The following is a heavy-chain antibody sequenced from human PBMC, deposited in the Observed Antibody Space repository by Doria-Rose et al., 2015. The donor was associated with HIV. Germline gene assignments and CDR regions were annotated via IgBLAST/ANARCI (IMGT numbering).Heavy chain of an antibody. D-gene: IGHD5-12*01. V-gene: IGHV3-30*04. CDR1: GFTLSNFA. CDR3: ARDGFRGYDIYDGLDV. Sequence: QVQLVQSGGGVVQPGRSLRLSCVASGFTLSNFAIHWVRQAPGKGLEWVSVILYDGGNQHYADSVKGRFTISRDNSKNTVYLQMDTLRPEDTAVYFCARDGFRGYDIYDGLDVWGQGTTVTVSS. J-gene: IGHJ6*02. CDR2: ILYDGGNQ.